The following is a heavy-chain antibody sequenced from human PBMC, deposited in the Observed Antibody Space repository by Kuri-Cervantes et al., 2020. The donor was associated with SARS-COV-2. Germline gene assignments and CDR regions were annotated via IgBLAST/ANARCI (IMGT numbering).Heavy chain of an antibody. Sequence: GESLKISCAAAGITFSGSAIHLVRQASGKGLEWVGRIRSKANSYATAYAASVKGRFTISRDGSKNTAYLQMNSLRAEDTAVYYCAKGLGAAAIHFDYWGQGTLVTSSS. J-gene: IGHJ4*01. CDR1: GITFSGSA. CDR3: AKGLGAAAIHFDY. V-gene: IGHV3-73*01. CDR2: IRSKANSYAT. D-gene: IGHD2-2*01.